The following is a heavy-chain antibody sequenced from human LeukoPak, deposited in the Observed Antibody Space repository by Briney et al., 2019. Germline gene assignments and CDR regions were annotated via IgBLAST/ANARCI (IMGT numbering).Heavy chain of an antibody. CDR2: IYYSGST. CDR1: GGSISSYY. V-gene: IGHV4-59*12. D-gene: IGHD3-9*01. Sequence: PSETLSLTCTVSGGSISSYYWSWIRQPPGKGLEWIGYIYYSGSTNYNPSLKSRVTISVDTSKNQFSLKLSSVTAADTAMYYCARFYDILTGYLDYWGQGTLVTVSS. J-gene: IGHJ4*02. CDR3: ARFYDILTGYLDY.